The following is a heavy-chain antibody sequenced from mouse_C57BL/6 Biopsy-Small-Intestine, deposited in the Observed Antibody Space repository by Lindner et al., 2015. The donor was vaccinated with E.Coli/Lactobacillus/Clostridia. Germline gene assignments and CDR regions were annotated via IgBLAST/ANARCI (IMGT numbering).Heavy chain of an antibody. CDR1: GFTFSDYG. J-gene: IGHJ4*01. CDR3: AKNDGYYAMDY. V-gene: IGHV5-17*01. CDR2: ISSGSSTI. D-gene: IGHD2-3*01. Sequence: VQLQESGGGLVKPGGSLKLSCAASGFTFSDYGMHWVRQAPEKGLEWVAYISSGSSTIYYADTVKGRFTISRDNAKNTLFLQMTSLRSEDTAMYYCAKNDGYYAMDYLGQGTSVTVSS.